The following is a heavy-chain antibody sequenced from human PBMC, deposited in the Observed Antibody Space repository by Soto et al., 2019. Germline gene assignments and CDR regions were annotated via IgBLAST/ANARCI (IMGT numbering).Heavy chain of an antibody. CDR3: ARDTVAVAGTDY. Sequence: EVQLVESGGGLVQPGGSLRLSCAASVTVSSNYMTWVRQAPGKGLEWVSVIYSAGRTYYADSVKGRFTISRDNSRNTLYLQMNGLRVEDTAVYYCARDTVAVAGTDYWGQGTLVTVSS. D-gene: IGHD6-19*01. CDR2: IYSAGRT. V-gene: IGHV3-66*01. J-gene: IGHJ4*02. CDR1: VTVSSNY.